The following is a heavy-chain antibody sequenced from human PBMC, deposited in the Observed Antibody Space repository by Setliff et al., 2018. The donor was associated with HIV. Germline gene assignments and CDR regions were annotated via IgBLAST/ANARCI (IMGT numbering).Heavy chain of an antibody. CDR1: GGSISSYY. CDR3: ARHLWFYYVAESYGYFDY. CDR2: TYTSGST. D-gene: IGHD3-10*01. Sequence: LSLTCTVSGGSISSYYWSWIRQPAGKGLEWIGRTYTSGSTNYNPSLKSRVTISVDRSQNQFSLRLRSVTATDTAVYYCARHLWFYYVAESYGYFDYWGQGSLVTVSS. V-gene: IGHV4-4*07. J-gene: IGHJ4*02.